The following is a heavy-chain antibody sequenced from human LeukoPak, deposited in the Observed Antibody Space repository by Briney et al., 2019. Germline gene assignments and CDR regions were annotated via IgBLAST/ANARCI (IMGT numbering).Heavy chain of an antibody. CDR1: GLTFSSYA. CDR2: ISGSGGST. V-gene: IGHV3-23*01. J-gene: IGHJ6*03. CDR3: ALTTVPNYYYYYMDV. D-gene: IGHD4-17*01. Sequence: GGSVRLSCAASGLTFSSYAMSWVRQAPGKGLEWVSAISGSGGSTYYADSVKGRFTISRDNSKNTLYLQMNSLRAEDTAVYYCALTTVPNYYYYYMDVWGKGTTVTVSS.